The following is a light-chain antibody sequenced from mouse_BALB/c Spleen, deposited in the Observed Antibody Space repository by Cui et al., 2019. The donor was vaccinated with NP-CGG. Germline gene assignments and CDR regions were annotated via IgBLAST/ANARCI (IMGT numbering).Light chain of an antibody. CDR1: TGAVTTSNY. Sequence: QAVVTTESAPTTSPGETVTLTCRSSTGAVTTSNYANWVQEKPDHLFTGLIGGTNNRAPGVPARFSGSLIGDKAALSITGAQTEDEAIYFCALWYSTHWVFGGGTKLTVL. CDR2: GTN. J-gene: IGLJ1*01. V-gene: IGLV1*01. CDR3: ALWYSTHWV.